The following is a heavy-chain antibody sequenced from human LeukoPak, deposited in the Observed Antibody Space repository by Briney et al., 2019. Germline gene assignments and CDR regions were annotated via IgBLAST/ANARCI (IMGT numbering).Heavy chain of an antibody. J-gene: IGHJ3*02. D-gene: IGHD4-17*01. CDR3: AKLITVTTRGGAFDI. V-gene: IGHV3-23*01. CDR1: GFTFSTYG. Sequence: QPGGSLRLSCAASGFTFSTYGMNWVRQAPGKGLEWVSAISGSGGSTYYADSVKGRFTISRDNSKNTLYLQMNSLRAEDTAVYYCAKLITVTTRGGAFDIWGQGTMVTVSS. CDR2: ISGSGGST.